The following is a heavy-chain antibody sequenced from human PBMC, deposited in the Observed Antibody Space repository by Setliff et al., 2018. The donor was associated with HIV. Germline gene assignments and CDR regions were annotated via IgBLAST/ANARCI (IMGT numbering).Heavy chain of an antibody. J-gene: IGHJ4*02. Sequence: SETLSLTCAVYGGSFSGYYWSWIRQPPGKGLEWIGEINHIGSTNYNPSLKSRVTISVDTSKNQFSLKMSSVTAADTAVYYCARGAVLRYFDWLSLFDYWGQGTLVTVSS. CDR3: ARGAVLRYFDWLSLFDY. V-gene: IGHV4-34*01. D-gene: IGHD3-9*01. CDR2: INHIGST. CDR1: GGSFSGYY.